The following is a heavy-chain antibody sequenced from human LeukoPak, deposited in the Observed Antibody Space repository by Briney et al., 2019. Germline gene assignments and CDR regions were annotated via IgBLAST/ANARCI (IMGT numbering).Heavy chain of an antibody. CDR1: GGSISSYY. J-gene: IGHJ4*02. CDR3: ARVGWSGYYTSYYFDY. V-gene: IGHV4-4*07. Sequence: SETLSLTCTVSGGSISSYYWSWIRQPAGKGLEWIGRIYTSGSTNYNPSLKSRVTMSVDTSKNQFYLKLSSVTAADTAVYYCARVGWSGYYTSYYFDYWGQGTLVTVSS. D-gene: IGHD3-3*01. CDR2: IYTSGST.